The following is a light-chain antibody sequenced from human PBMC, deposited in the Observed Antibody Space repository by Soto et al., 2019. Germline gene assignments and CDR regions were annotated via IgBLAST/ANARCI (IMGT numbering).Light chain of an antibody. Sequence: QSALTQPASVSGPPGQSITISCTGTSSDIGGYNYVSWYQQHPGKAPKFMIYDVSNRPSGVSNRFSGSKSGNTASLTISWLQAEDEADYYCSSYTTSNTRQIVFGTGTKVTVL. CDR2: DVS. CDR3: SSYTTSNTRQIV. CDR1: SSDIGGYNY. J-gene: IGLJ1*01. V-gene: IGLV2-14*01.